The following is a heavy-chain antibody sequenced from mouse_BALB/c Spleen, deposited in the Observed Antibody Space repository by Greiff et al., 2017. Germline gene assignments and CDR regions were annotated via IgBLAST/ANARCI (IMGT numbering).Heavy chain of an antibody. Sequence: VQLVESGPELVKPGASVKMSCKASGYTFTDYVISWVKQRTGQGLEWIGEIYPGSGSTYYNEKFKGKATLTADKSSNTAYMQLSSLTSEDSAVYFCARERYGNYVDAMDYWGQGTSDTVSS. CDR3: ARERYGNYVDAMDY. CDR2: IYPGSGST. D-gene: IGHD2-10*02. CDR1: GYTFTDYV. J-gene: IGHJ4*01. V-gene: IGHV1-77*01.